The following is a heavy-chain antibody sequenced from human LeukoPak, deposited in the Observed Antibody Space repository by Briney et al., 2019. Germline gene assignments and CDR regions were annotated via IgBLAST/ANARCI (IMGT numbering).Heavy chain of an antibody. CDR1: GGTFSSYA. CDR2: IIPIFGTA. J-gene: IGHJ4*02. CDR3: ARDCTNGVCNDPYN. V-gene: IGHV1-69*06. D-gene: IGHD2-8*01. Sequence: SVKVSCKASGGTFSSYAISWVRQAPGQGLEWMGGIIPIFGTANYAQKFQGRVTITADKSTSTAYMELSSLRSEDTAVYYCARDCTNGVCNDPYNWGQGTLVTVSS.